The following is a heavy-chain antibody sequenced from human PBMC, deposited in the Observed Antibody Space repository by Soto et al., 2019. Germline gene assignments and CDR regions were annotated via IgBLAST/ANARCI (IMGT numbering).Heavy chain of an antibody. J-gene: IGHJ6*02. CDR1: GFTFSSYA. CDR3: ARDYYGVDV. V-gene: IGHV3-23*01. Sequence: GGSLRLSCAASGFTFSSYAMSWVRQAPGKGLEWVSAFSGGGGSTYYADSVKGRFTVSRDNSKNTLYLEMNSLRAEDTAVYYCARDYYGVDVWGRGTTVTVSS. CDR2: FSGGGGST.